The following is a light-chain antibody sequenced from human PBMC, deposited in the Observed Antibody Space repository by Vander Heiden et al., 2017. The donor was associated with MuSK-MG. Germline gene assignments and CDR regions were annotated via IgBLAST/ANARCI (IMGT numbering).Light chain of an antibody. V-gene: IGLV2-14*01. CDR1: SSDVGGYNY. CDR3: SSYTNSSPV. J-gene: IGLJ1*01. CDR2: DVN. Sequence: QSALTQPASVSGSPGQSITISCTGTSSDVGGYNYVSWYQPHPRKAPKLIIFDVNNRPSGVSNRFSGSKSGNTASLTISGLQTEDEADYYCSSYTNSSPVFGTGTKVTVL.